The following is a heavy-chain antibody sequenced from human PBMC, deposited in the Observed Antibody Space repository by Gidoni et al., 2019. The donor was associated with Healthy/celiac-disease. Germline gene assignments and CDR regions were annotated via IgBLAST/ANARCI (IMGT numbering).Heavy chain of an antibody. D-gene: IGHD4-17*01. CDR3: TTDSLWVTKGLFDY. CDR2: IKSKTDGGTT. CDR1: GFTFRNAW. Sequence: EVQLVESGGGLVKPGGSLRLSCAASGFTFRNAWMSWVRQDPGKGLEWVGRIKSKTDGGTTDYAAPVKGRFTISRDDSKNTLYLQMNSLKTEDTAVYYCTTDSLWVTKGLFDYWGQGTLVTVSS. V-gene: IGHV3-15*01. J-gene: IGHJ4*02.